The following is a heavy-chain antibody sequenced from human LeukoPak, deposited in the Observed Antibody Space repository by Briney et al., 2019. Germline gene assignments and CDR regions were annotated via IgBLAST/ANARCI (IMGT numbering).Heavy chain of an antibody. CDR2: IYYSGST. Sequence: SETLSLTCTVSGGSISSSSYYWGWIRQPPGKGLEWIGSIYYSGSTYYNPSLKSRVTISVDTSKNQFSLKLSSVTAADTAVYYCARLNSSTVYDYWGQGTLVTVSS. V-gene: IGHV4-39*01. J-gene: IGHJ4*02. CDR1: GGSISSSSYY. CDR3: ARLNSSTVYDY. D-gene: IGHD5-24*01.